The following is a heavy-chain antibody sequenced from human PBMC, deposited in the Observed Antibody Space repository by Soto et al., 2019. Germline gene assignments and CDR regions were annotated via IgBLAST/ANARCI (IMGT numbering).Heavy chain of an antibody. CDR2: IWYDGSNK. CDR3: VRDAGSYYMGWFDP. V-gene: IGHV3-33*01. CDR1: GFTFSSYG. Sequence: QVQLVESGGGVVQPGRSLRLSCAASGFTFSSYGMHWVRQAPGKGLEWVAVIWYDGSNKYYADSVKGRFTISRDNSKNTLYLQMNSLRAEDTAVYYCVRDAGSYYMGWFDPWGQGTLVTVSS. J-gene: IGHJ5*02. D-gene: IGHD1-26*01.